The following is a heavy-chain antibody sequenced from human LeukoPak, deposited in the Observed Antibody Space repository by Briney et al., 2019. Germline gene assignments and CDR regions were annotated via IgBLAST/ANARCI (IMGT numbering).Heavy chain of an antibody. CDR3: AKLVGGYDYPPV. D-gene: IGHD5-12*01. CDR1: GFTFNSYG. Sequence: GGSLRLSCAASGFTFNSYGINWVRQPPGKGLDWVSGISGSGARTSYTDSVKGRFTISRDDSKNTLSLQMNSLRVEDTAVYYCAKLVGGYDYPPVWGQGTLVTVSS. V-gene: IGHV3-23*01. CDR2: ISGSGART. J-gene: IGHJ1*01.